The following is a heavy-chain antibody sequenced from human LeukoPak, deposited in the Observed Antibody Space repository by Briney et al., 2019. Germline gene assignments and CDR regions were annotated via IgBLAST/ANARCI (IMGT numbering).Heavy chain of an antibody. J-gene: IGHJ4*02. Sequence: GGSLRLSCAASGFTFSTYSMNWVRQAPGKGLEWVSYISSSGSTIYYADSVKGRFTISRDNAKNSLYLQMNSLGAEDTAVYYCARDQGLANEVDYWGQGTLVTVSS. D-gene: IGHD1-1*01. CDR3: ARDQGLANEVDY. CDR1: GFTFSTYS. CDR2: ISSSGSTI. V-gene: IGHV3-48*04.